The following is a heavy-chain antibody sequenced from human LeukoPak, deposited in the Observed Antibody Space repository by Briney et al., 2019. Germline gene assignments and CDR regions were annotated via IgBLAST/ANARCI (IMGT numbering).Heavy chain of an antibody. J-gene: IGHJ6*03. CDR2: IYVTEST. D-gene: IGHD5-12*01. CDR3: ARAGGYSGYDWYYYYMDV. CDR1: GGSITSYY. V-gene: IGHV4-4*07. Sequence: SETLSLTCTVSGGSITSYYWSWIRQPAGKGLEWIGRIYVTESTTYSPSLKSRVTISIDTSKNQFSLKLTSVTAADTAVYYCARAGGYSGYDWYYYYMDVWGKGTTVTISS.